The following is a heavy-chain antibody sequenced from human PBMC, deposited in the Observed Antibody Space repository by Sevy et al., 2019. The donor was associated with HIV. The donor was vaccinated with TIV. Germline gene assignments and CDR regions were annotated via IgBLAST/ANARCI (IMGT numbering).Heavy chain of an antibody. D-gene: IGHD3-10*01. Sequence: ASVKVFCKASGYTFTGYYMHWVRQAPGQGLEWMGRINPNSGGTNYAQKFQGRVTMTRDTSISTAYMELSRLRSDDTAVYYCARAIIIMAHIGSFPFDYWGQGTLVTVSS. CDR2: INPNSGGT. CDR1: GYTFTGYY. CDR3: ARAIIIMAHIGSFPFDY. V-gene: IGHV1-2*06. J-gene: IGHJ4*02.